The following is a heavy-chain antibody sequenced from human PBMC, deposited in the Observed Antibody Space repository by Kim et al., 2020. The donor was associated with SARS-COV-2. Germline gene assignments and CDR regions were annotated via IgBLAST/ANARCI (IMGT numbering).Heavy chain of an antibody. Sequence: VHGRFTNSRDNSKNKLYLQRNSLRAEDTAGYYCARGYDILTGSLSYFDYWGQGTLVTVSS. V-gene: IGHV3-30*01. J-gene: IGHJ4*02. D-gene: IGHD3-9*01. CDR3: ARGYDILTGSLSYFDY.